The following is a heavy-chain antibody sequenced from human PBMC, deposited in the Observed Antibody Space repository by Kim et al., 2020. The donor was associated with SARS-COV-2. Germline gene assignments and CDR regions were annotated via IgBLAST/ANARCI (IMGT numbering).Heavy chain of an antibody. CDR2: ST. D-gene: IGHD6-6*01. Sequence: STYYADSVKGRFTISRDNSKNTLYLKMNSLRAEDTAVYYCAKGAYSSSPWGQGTLVTVSS. J-gene: IGHJ5*02. CDR3: AKGAYSSSP. V-gene: IGHV3-23*01.